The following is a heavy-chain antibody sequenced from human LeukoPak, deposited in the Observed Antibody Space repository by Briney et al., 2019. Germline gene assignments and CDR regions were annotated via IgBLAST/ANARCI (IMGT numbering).Heavy chain of an antibody. CDR3: ARSGESRIAARPVAFDY. J-gene: IGHJ4*02. CDR2: IYYSGST. D-gene: IGHD6-6*01. CDR1: GGSISTYY. Sequence: PSETLSLTCTVSGGSISTYYWSWTRQPPGKGLEWIGYIYYSGSTNYNPSLKSRVTISVDTSKNQFSLKLSSVTAADTAVYYCARSGESRIAARPVAFDYWGQGTLVTVSS. V-gene: IGHV4-59*01.